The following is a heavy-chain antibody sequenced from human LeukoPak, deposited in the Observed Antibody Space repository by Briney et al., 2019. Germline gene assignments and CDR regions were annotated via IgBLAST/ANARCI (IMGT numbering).Heavy chain of an antibody. J-gene: IGHJ4*02. Sequence: SVKVSCKASGGTFSSYAINWVRQAPGQGLEWMGGIIPIFGTANYAQKFQGRVTITADKSTSTAYMELCSLRSEDTAVYYCAGGGYSSGWYVDWGQGTLVTVSS. CDR1: GGTFSSYA. V-gene: IGHV1-69*06. CDR2: IIPIFGTA. CDR3: AGGGYSSGWYVD. D-gene: IGHD6-19*01.